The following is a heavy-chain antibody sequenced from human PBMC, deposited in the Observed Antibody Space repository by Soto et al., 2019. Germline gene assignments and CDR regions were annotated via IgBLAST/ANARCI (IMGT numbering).Heavy chain of an antibody. CDR3: ARGSNCTNGVCYSGYYYYYMDV. CDR2: IIPILGIA. CDR1: GGTFSSYT. Sequence: QVQLVQSGAEVQKPGSSVKVSCKASGGTFSSYTISWVRQAPGQGLEWMGRIIPILGIANYAQKFQGRVTITADKSTRTAYMELSSLRSEDTAVYYCARGSNCTNGVCYSGYYYYYMDVWGKGTTVTVSS. D-gene: IGHD2-8*01. J-gene: IGHJ6*03. V-gene: IGHV1-69*02.